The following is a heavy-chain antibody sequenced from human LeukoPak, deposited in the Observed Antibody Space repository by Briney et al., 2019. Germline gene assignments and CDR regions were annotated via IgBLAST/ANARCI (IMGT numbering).Heavy chain of an antibody. Sequence: GGSLRLSCAASGFTVSSNYMSWVRQAPGKGLEWVSYISSSGSTIYYADSVKGRFTISRDNAKNSLYLQMNSLRAEDTAVYYCARWIVAYYMDVWGKGTTVTISS. J-gene: IGHJ6*03. D-gene: IGHD2-2*03. CDR3: ARWIVAYYMDV. CDR2: ISSSGSTI. CDR1: GFTVSSNY. V-gene: IGHV3-11*04.